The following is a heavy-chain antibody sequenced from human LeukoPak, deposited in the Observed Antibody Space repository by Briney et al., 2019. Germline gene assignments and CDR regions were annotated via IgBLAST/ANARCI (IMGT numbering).Heavy chain of an antibody. Sequence: GGSLRLSCAASGFTFSSYAMSWVRQAPGKGLEWVSAISGSGGSTYYADSVKGRFTISRDNSKNTLYLQMNSLRAEDTALYYCAKDKSAVVGPLDYWGQGTLVTVSS. D-gene: IGHD6-19*01. J-gene: IGHJ4*02. CDR1: GFTFSSYA. CDR2: ISGSGGST. V-gene: IGHV3-23*01. CDR3: AKDKSAVVGPLDY.